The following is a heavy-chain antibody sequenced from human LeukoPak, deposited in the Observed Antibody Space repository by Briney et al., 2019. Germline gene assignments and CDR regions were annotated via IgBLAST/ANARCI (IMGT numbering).Heavy chain of an antibody. V-gene: IGHV1-69*04. CDR2: IIPILGMA. J-gene: IGHJ4*02. CDR3: ARDGGSGSYYYFDY. Sequence: SVKVSCKASGGTFSSYAISWVRQAPGQGLEWMGRIIPILGMANYAQKFQGRVTITADKSTSTAYMELSSLRSEDTAVYYCARDGGSGSYYYFDYWGQGTLVTVSS. CDR1: GGTFSSYA. D-gene: IGHD1-26*01.